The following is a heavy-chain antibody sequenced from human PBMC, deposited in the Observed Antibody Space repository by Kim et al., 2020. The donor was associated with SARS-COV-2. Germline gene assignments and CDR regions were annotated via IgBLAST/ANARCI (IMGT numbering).Heavy chain of an antibody. CDR1: GYTLTELS. D-gene: IGHD3-10*01. CDR3: ATQPMVRGPASQFHY. V-gene: IGHV1-24*01. J-gene: IGHJ4*02. CDR2: FDPEDGET. Sequence: ASVKVSCKVSGYTLTELSMHWVRQAPGKGLEWMGGFDPEDGETIYAQKFQGRVTMTEDTSTDTAYMELSSLRSEDTAVYYCATQPMVRGPASQFHYWGQGTLVTVSS.